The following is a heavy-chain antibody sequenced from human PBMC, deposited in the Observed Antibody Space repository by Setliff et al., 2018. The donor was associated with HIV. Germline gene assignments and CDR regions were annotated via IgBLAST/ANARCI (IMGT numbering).Heavy chain of an antibody. CDR3: GRQVPVPGVAVTPIDY. Sequence: PSETLSLTCTVSGGSISSYYWTWLRQFPGKGLEWIGFIFYTGSTTYNPFLNSRVTISVDTSKNQFSLKVTSVTAADTAVYYCGRQVPVPGVAVTPIDYWGQGTLVTVSS. CDR2: IFYTGST. V-gene: IGHV4-59*08. CDR1: GGSISSYY. D-gene: IGHD3-22*01. J-gene: IGHJ4*02.